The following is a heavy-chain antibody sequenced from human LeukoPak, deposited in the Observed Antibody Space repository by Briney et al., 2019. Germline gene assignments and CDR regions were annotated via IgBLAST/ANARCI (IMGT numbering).Heavy chain of an antibody. D-gene: IGHD3-9*01. CDR2: INHSGST. J-gene: IGHJ6*04. CDR1: GGSFSGYY. Sequence: SETLSLTCAVYGGSFSGYYWSWIRQPPGKGLEWIGEINHSGSTNYNPSLKSRVTIPVDTSKNQFSLKLSSVTAADTAVYYCAPRNYDILTGYSSYGMDVWGKGTTVTVSS. CDR3: APRNYDILTGYSSYGMDV. V-gene: IGHV4-34*01.